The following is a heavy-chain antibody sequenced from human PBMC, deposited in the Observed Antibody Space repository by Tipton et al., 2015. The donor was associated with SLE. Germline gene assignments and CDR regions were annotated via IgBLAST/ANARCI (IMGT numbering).Heavy chain of an antibody. V-gene: IGHV4-38-2*02. CDR1: GYSISSGYY. CDR3: ARAVPFDI. CDR2: INHSGST. J-gene: IGHJ3*02. Sequence: TLSLTCTVSGYSISSGYYWGWIRQPPGKGLEWIGSINHSGSTNYNPSLKSRVTISVDTSKNQFSLKLSSVTAADTAVYYCARAVPFDIWGQGTXXTVSS.